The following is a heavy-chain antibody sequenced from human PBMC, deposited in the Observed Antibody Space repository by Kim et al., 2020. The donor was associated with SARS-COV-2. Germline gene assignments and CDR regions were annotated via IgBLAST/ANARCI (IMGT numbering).Heavy chain of an antibody. Sequence: STNSNPSLKSRVTISVDTSKNQFSLKLSSVTAADTAVYYCAREVVGGTDYWGQGTLVTVSS. V-gene: IGHV4-34*01. J-gene: IGHJ4*02. D-gene: IGHD2-15*01. CDR2: ST. CDR3: AREVVGGTDY.